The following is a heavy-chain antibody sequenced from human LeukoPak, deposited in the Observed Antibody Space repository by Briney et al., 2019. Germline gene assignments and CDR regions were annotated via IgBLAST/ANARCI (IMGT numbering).Heavy chain of an antibody. J-gene: IGHJ4*02. V-gene: IGHV3-64D*09. Sequence: GGSLRLSCAASGFTFTSYAMTWVRQAPGKGLEYVSAISNNVGSTYYADSVKGRFTISRDNSKNTLYLQMSSLRAEDTAVYYCVKGGSSSWYGFDYWGQGTLVTVSS. D-gene: IGHD6-13*01. CDR1: GFTFTSYA. CDR3: VKGGSSSWYGFDY. CDR2: ISNNVGST.